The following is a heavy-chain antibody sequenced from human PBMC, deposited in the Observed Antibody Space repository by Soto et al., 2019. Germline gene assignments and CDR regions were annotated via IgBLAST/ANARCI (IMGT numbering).Heavy chain of an antibody. V-gene: IGHV3-23*01. D-gene: IGHD6-13*01. CDR1: GFTFSSYA. CDR2: ISGSGAST. Sequence: EVQLLESGGALVQPGGSLRLSCAASGFTFSSYAMSWVRQAPGKGLEWVSAISGSGASTYYADSVKGRFTITRDNSKNTLYVQMKSLRAENTAVYYCAKVGYTSSWYGCDYWGQGTLVTVSS. CDR3: AKVGYTSSWYGCDY. J-gene: IGHJ4*02.